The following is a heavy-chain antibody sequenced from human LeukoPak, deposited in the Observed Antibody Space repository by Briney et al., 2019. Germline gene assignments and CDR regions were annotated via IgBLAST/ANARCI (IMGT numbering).Heavy chain of an antibody. CDR1: GFTFSSYG. CDR2: ISYDGSNK. D-gene: IGHD4-23*01. CDR3: ATGGASVFLDAFDI. Sequence: GGSLRLSCAASGFTFSSYGMHWVRQAPGEGLEWVAVISYDGSNKFYADSVKGRFTISRDNSKNTLYLQMNSLRAEDTAVYYCATGGASVFLDAFDIWGQGTMVTVSS. J-gene: IGHJ3*02. V-gene: IGHV3-30*03.